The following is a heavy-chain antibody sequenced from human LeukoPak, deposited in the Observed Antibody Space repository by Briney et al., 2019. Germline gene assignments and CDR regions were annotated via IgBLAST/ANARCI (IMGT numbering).Heavy chain of an antibody. CDR1: GYTFISYG. D-gene: IGHD6-19*01. Sequence: ASVKVSCKASGYTFISYGISWVRQAPGQGLEWMGWISAYNGNTNYAQKLQGRVTMTTDTSTTTAYLELTSLRSDDTAVYYCLTGDSSGWQWGQGTLVTVSS. CDR3: LTGDSSGWQ. CDR2: ISAYNGNT. V-gene: IGHV1-18*01. J-gene: IGHJ4*02.